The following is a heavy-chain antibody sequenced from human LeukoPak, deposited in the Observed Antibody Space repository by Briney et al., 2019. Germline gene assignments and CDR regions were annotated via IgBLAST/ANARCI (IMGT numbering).Heavy chain of an antibody. CDR3: AHGVVVVAAFHY. D-gene: IGHD2-15*01. V-gene: IGHV1-2*02. CDR2: INPNSGGT. J-gene: IGHJ4*02. CDR1: GYTFTGYY. Sequence: AASVKVSCKASGYTFTGYYMHWVREAPGQGLEWMGWINPNSGGTNYAQKFRGRVTMTRDTSISTAYMELSRLRSDDTAVYYCAHGVVVVAAFHYWGQGTLVTVSS.